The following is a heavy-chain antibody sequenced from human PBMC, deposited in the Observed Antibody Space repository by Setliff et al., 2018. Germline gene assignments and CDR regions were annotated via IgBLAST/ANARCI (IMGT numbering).Heavy chain of an antibody. J-gene: IGHJ3*02. V-gene: IGHV3-21*01. CDR2: ISSMSSFI. CDR3: ARLFPYYYGSSGYHALDI. Sequence: GGSLRLSCAASGLPISAYTMTWDRQAPGKGLEWVSSISSMSSFIYQADSVKGRFTISRDNAKNSLYLQMNSLRADDTAVYYCARLFPYYYGSSGYHALDIWGQGTMVTVSS. CDR1: GLPISAYT. D-gene: IGHD3-22*01.